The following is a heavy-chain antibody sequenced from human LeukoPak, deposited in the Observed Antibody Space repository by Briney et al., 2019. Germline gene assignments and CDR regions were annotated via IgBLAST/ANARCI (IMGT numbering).Heavy chain of an antibody. CDR3: ARDSEYQLLRVCNY. D-gene: IGHD2-2*01. V-gene: IGHV1-18*01. Sequence: ASVKVSCKASGYTFTSYGISWVRQAPGQGLEWMGWISAYNGNTNYAQKLQGRVTMTRDTSISIAYMELSRLRSDDTAVYYCARDSEYQLLRVCNYWGQGTLVTVSS. CDR1: GYTFTSYG. CDR2: ISAYNGNT. J-gene: IGHJ4*02.